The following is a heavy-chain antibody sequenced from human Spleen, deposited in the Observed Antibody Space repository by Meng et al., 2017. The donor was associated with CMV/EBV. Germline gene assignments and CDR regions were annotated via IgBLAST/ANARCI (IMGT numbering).Heavy chain of an antibody. Sequence: GESLKISCAASGFIFDDYGMSWVRQAPGKGLEWVSGINWNGGETNYSDSVKGRFTISRDNAKNFLYLQMNSLRAEDTALYYCAKDVEYSSSYYFDYWGQGTLVPVSS. D-gene: IGHD6-6*01. J-gene: IGHJ4*02. CDR3: AKDVEYSSSYYFDY. V-gene: IGHV3-20*04. CDR1: GFIFDDYG. CDR2: INWNGGET.